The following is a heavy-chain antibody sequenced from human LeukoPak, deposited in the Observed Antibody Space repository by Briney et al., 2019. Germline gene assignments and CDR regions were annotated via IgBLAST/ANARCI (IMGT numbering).Heavy chain of an antibody. V-gene: IGHV4-4*07. D-gene: IGHD2-15*01. CDR2: IYTRGST. CDR3: ARGRYCSADICSGGDAFDI. CDR1: GGSINNYY. J-gene: IGHJ3*02. Sequence: SETLSLTCTVSGGSINNYYWSWIRQPAGKGLEWIGRIYTRGSTNYIPSLKSRVTMSVDTSKNQFSLKLSSVTAADTAVYYCARGRYCSADICSGGDAFDIWGQGTMVSVSS.